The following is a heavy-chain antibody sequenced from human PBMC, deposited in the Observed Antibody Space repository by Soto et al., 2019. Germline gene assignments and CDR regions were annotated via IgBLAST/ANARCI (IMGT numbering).Heavy chain of an antibody. D-gene: IGHD3-10*01. J-gene: IGHJ5*01. V-gene: IGHV1-24*01. CDR3: ASRAPYGSGGFDS. CDR2: VKHEDGKT. CDR1: GYILSEFS. Sequence: ASVKVSCKVSGYILSEFSIHLVRQAPGKGLEWMGGVKHEDGKTMYAEKFQGRVTLTEDRSSETAYMELSSLTSEDTALYYCASRAPYGSGGFDSWGQGTLVTVSS.